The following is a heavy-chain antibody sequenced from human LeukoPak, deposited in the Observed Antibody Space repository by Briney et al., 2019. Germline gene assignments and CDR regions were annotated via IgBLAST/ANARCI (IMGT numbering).Heavy chain of an antibody. J-gene: IGHJ3*02. CDR1: GFTFSSYS. CDR3: ARVGFDAFDI. CDR2: ISSNSNYI. V-gene: IGHV3-21*01. Sequence: GGSLRLSCAASGFTFSSYSMNWVRQPPGRGLEWVSSISSNSNYIYYADSVKGRFTISRDTANNSLYLQMNSLRAEDTAVYYCARVGFDAFDIWGQGTMVTVSS.